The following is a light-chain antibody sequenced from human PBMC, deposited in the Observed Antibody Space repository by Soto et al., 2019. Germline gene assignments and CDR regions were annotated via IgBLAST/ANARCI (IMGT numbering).Light chain of an antibody. J-gene: IGLJ2*01. CDR3: SSYTGSGTLDVV. Sequence: QSALTQPASVSGSPGQSITISCTGTSSDIGGYNYVSWYQHHPGKAPKLMIYDVGNRPSGVSNRFSGSKSGNTASLTISGLQAEDEADYYCSSYTGSGTLDVVFGGGTKVTVL. CDR1: SSDIGGYNY. CDR2: DVG. V-gene: IGLV2-14*03.